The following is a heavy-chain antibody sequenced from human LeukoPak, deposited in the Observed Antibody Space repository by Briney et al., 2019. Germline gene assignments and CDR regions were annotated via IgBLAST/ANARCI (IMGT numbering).Heavy chain of an antibody. CDR2: IYYSGST. V-gene: IGHV4-39*07. J-gene: IGHJ4*02. CDR1: GFTFSRYA. D-gene: IGHD6-13*01. CDR3: ARRWGSSWDY. Sequence: PGGSLRLSCAASGFTFSRYAMSWVRQPPGKGLEWIGSIYYSGSTYYNASVKSRVTISVDRSKNQFSLKVNSVTAADTAVYYCARRWGSSWDYWGQGTLVTVSS.